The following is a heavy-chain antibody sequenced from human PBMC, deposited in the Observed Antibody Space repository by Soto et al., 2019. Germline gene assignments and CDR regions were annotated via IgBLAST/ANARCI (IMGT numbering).Heavy chain of an antibody. Sequence: GGSLRLSCAASGFTFSSYSMNWVRQAPGKGLEWVSSISSSSSYIYYADSVKGRFTISRDNAKNSLYLQMNSLRAEDTAVYYCAKAPDSGYDYVLDYWGQGTLVTVSS. V-gene: IGHV3-21*04. CDR3: AKAPDSGYDYVLDY. D-gene: IGHD5-12*01. CDR2: ISSSSSYI. CDR1: GFTFSSYS. J-gene: IGHJ4*02.